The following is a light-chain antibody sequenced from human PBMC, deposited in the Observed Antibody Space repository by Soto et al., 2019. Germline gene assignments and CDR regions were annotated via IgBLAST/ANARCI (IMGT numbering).Light chain of an antibody. V-gene: IGKV1-5*01. CDR3: QQYGGSRGT. CDR1: QSIGRF. CDR2: DAS. Sequence: DIQMTQSPSTLSASVGDRVTITCRASQSIGRFLAWYQHQPGKAPKLLIYDASTLESGVPSRFSGTGSGTEFTLTISRLEPEDFAVYYCQQYGGSRGTFGQGTKVEIK. J-gene: IGKJ1*01.